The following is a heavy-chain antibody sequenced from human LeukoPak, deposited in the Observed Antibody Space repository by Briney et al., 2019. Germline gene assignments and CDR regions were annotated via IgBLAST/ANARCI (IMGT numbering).Heavy chain of an antibody. CDR3: ARRATYYYESSGYYVFDY. J-gene: IGHJ4*02. V-gene: IGHV4-59*08. Sequence: PSETLSLTCTVSGGSISNYYWNWIRQPPGKGLEWIGYIYYSGSTNYNPSLKSRVTISVDTSKNQFSLKLSSVTAADTAVYYCARRATYYYESSGYYVFDYWGQGTLVTVSS. CDR2: IYYSGST. CDR1: GGSISNYY. D-gene: IGHD3-22*01.